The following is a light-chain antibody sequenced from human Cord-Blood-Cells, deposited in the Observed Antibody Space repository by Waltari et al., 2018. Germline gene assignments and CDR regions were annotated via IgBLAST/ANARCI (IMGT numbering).Light chain of an antibody. CDR2: DVS. CDR3: SSYTSSSTHNYV. V-gene: IGLV2-14*03. Sequence: QSALTQPASVSGSPGQSITISCTGTSSDVGGYNYFSWYQHPPGKAPKLMIYDVSNRPSGVSNRFSGSKSGNTASLTISGLQAEDEADYYCSSYTSSSTHNYVFGTGTKVTVL. CDR1: SSDVGGYNY. J-gene: IGLJ1*01.